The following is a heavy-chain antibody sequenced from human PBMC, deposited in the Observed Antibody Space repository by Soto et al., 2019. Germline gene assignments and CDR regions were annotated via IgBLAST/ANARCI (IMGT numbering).Heavy chain of an antibody. D-gene: IGHD2-2*01. CDR3: TRGPRPSSVGTGAV. CDR2: ISDDGART. Sequence: PGGSLRLSCVASGFVFEVYWMHWVRQVPGKGLEWVSRISDDGARTDYADSVRGRFTISRDNANNALYLQMNALRGEGTAVYFCTRGPRPSSVGTGAVWGRGALVTVSS. V-gene: IGHV3-74*01. CDR1: GFVFEVYW. J-gene: IGHJ4*02.